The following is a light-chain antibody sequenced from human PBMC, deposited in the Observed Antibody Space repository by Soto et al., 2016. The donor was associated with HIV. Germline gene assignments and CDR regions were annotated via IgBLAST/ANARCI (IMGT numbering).Light chain of an antibody. CDR3: QVWDSSSDHWV. V-gene: IGLV3-21*03. CDR2: DDS. CDR1: KIGSKS. Sequence: SYELTQPPSVSVAPGKTARITCGGNKIGSKSVHWYQQKPGQAPILVVYDDSDRPSGIPERFSGSNSGNTATLTISRVEAGDEADYYCQVWDSSSDHWVFGGGTKLTXL. J-gene: IGLJ3*02.